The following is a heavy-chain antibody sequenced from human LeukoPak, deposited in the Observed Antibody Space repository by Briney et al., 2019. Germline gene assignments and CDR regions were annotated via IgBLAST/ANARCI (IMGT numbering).Heavy chain of an antibody. CDR2: INPNSGGT. CDR1: GYTFTGYY. CDR3: ALVVVVAATQDWFDP. D-gene: IGHD2-15*01. Sequence: GASVKVSCKASGYTFTGYYMHWVRQAPGQGLEWMGWINPNSGGTNYAQRFQGRVTMTRDTSINTAYMELSRLRSDDTAVYYCALVVVVAATQDWFDPWGQGTLVTVSS. V-gene: IGHV1-2*02. J-gene: IGHJ5*02.